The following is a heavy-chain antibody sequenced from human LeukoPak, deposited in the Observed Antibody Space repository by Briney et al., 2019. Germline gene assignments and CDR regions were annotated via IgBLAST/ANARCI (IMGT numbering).Heavy chain of an antibody. CDR1: GGSISSGGYY. J-gene: IGHJ5*02. CDR3: ARAMGFGELLNWFDP. CDR2: IYYSGST. D-gene: IGHD3-10*01. V-gene: IGHV4-31*03. Sequence: PSETLSLTCTVSGGSISSGGYYWSWIRQHPGKGLEWIGYIYYSGSTYYNPSLKSRVTISVDTSKNQFSLKLSSVTAADTAVYYCARAMGFGELLNWFDPWGQGTLVTVSS.